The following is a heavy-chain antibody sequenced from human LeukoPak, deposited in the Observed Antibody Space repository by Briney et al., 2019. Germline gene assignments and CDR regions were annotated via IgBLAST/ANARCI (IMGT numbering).Heavy chain of an antibody. CDR1: GFTFSTDP. D-gene: IGHD3-3*01. CDR3: AKRGSKSGSLQGGFDY. CDR2: IGAGGTT. Sequence: GGSLRLSCAASGFTFSTDPMSWVRQVPGKGLEWVSAIGAGGTTYYADSVKGRFTISRDNSKNTLYMQMTSLRGEDTAVYYCAKRGSKSGSLQGGFDYWGQGTLVTVSS. V-gene: IGHV3-23*01. J-gene: IGHJ4*02.